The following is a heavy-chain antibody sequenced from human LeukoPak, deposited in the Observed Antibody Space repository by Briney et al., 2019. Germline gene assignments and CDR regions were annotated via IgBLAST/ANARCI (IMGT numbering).Heavy chain of an antibody. V-gene: IGHV3-15*01. CDR2: IKSKTDGGTT. CDR3: TTDLSTVAGTFDY. J-gene: IGHJ4*02. CDR1: GFTFSNAW. D-gene: IGHD6-19*01. Sequence: GGSLRLSCAASGFTFSNAWMSWVRQAPGKGLEWVGRIKSKTDGGTTDYAAPVKGRFTISRDDSKNTLYLQINSLKTEDTAVYYRTTDLSTVAGTFDYWGQGTLVTVSS.